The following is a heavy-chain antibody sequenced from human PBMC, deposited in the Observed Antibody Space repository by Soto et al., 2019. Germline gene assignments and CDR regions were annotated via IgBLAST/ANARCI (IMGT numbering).Heavy chain of an antibody. J-gene: IGHJ5*02. CDR1: GFTFSSYD. CDR3: ARESRGGNWFGP. D-gene: IGHD3-10*01. Sequence: EVQLVESGGGLVQPGGSLRLSCAASGFTFSSYDMHWVRQATGKGLEWVSAIGTAGDTYYPGSVKGRFTISRENAKNSLYLQMNSLRAEDTAVYYCARESRGGNWFGPWGQGTLVTVSS. CDR2: IGTAGDT. V-gene: IGHV3-13*01.